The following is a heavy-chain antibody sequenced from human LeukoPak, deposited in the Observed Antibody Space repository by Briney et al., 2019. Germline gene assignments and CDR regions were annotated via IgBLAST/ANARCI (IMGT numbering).Heavy chain of an antibody. V-gene: IGHV1-18*01. CDR3: ARYTYYYDSSGRYYFDY. Sequence: ASVKVSCKASGYTFTSYGISWVRQATGQGLEWIGWISAYNGNTNYAQKLQGRVTMTTDTSTSTAYMELRSLRSDDTAVYYCARYTYYYDSSGRYYFDYWGQGTLVTVSS. D-gene: IGHD3-22*01. CDR1: GYTFTSYG. J-gene: IGHJ4*02. CDR2: ISAYNGNT.